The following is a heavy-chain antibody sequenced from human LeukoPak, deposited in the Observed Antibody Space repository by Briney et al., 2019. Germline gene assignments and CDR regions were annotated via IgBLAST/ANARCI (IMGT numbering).Heavy chain of an antibody. J-gene: IGHJ4*02. Sequence: ASVKVSCKAFGYTFTSYYMHWVRQAPGQGLEWMGIINPSGGSTSYAQKFQGRVTMTRDTSTSTVYMELSSLRSGDTAVYYCARGRDIVVVPASFDYWGQGTLVTVSS. CDR1: GYTFTSYY. V-gene: IGHV1-46*01. CDR3: ARGRDIVVVPASFDY. D-gene: IGHD2-2*01. CDR2: INPSGGST.